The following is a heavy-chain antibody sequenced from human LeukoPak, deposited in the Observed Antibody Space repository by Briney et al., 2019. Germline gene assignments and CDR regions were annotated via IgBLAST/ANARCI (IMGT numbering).Heavy chain of an antibody. CDR2: IFHSGNT. V-gene: IGHV4-61*01. Sequence: PSETLSLTCTVSGGSVSGGNVYWSWIRQPPGKGLEWIGYIFHSGNTNYNPSLKSRVTMSVDTSKSQFSLKLSSVTAADTAVYYCERLCVAEAENHFDYWGQGTLVTVSS. CDR1: GGSVSGGNVY. D-gene: IGHD6-13*01. J-gene: IGHJ4*02. CDR3: ERLCVAEAENHFDY.